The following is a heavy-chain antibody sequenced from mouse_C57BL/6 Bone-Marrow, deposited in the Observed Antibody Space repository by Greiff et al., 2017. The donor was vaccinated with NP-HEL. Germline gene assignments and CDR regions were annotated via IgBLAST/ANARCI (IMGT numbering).Heavy chain of an antibody. CDR1: GFNIKDYY. V-gene: IGHV14-4*01. CDR3: TTYDGNYAFAY. CDR2: IDPENGDT. J-gene: IGHJ3*01. D-gene: IGHD2-1*01. Sequence: EVQLQQSGAELVRPGASVKLSCTASGFNIKDYYMHWVKQRPVQGLEWIGWIDPENGDTEYASKFQGKATITADTSSNTAYLQLSSLTSEDTAVYYGTTYDGNYAFAYWGQGTLVTVSA.